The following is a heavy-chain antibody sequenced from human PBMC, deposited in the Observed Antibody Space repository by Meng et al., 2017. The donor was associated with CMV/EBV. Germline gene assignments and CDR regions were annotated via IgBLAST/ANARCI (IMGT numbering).Heavy chain of an antibody. CDR1: GYTLTGYS. CDR3: ARVGETIFGVVTHLDH. V-gene: IGHV1-2*02. Sequence: ASVKVSCKASGYTLTGYSMHWVRQAPGQGLEWMGWINPNSGDAHYAQKFQGRVTMTRDTSISTAYMEVSNLRSDDTAVYYCARVGETIFGVVTHLDHWGQGTLVTVSS. D-gene: IGHD3-3*01. J-gene: IGHJ4*02. CDR2: INPNSGDA.